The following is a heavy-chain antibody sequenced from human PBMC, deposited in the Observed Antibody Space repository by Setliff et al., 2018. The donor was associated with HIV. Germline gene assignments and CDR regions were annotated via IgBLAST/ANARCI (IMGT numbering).Heavy chain of an antibody. CDR3: ARQPHDFDSSGYYGDAFDI. Sequence: PSETLSLTCAVYGGSLSAYSWTWIRQPPEKGLEWIGEINHSRSTKYNPSLKSRVTISLDTSKNQFSLKLRSVTASDTAVYYCARQPHDFDSSGYYGDAFDIWGQGTMVTVSS. CDR2: INHSRST. D-gene: IGHD3-22*01. J-gene: IGHJ3*02. V-gene: IGHV4-34*01. CDR1: GGSLSAYS.